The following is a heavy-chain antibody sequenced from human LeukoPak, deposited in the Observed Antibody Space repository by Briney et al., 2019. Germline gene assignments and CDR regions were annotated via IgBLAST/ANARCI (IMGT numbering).Heavy chain of an antibody. CDR3: ARPGDYGSGRPPDY. J-gene: IGHJ4*02. CDR1: GFTFSSYG. CDR2: IWHDGSNK. D-gene: IGHD3-10*01. V-gene: IGHV3-33*01. Sequence: GGSLRLSCAASGFTFSSYGMHWVRQAPGKGLEWVVAIWHDGSNKYYADSVKGRFTISRDNSKNTLYLQMNSLRAEDTAVYYCARPGDYGSGRPPDYWGQGTLVTVSS.